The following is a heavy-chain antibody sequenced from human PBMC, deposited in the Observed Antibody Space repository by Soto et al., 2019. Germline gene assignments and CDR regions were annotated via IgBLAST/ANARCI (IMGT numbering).Heavy chain of an antibody. V-gene: IGHV5-51*01. CDR3: ARRGVTDSYYYYYGMDV. D-gene: IGHD3-10*01. CDR2: IYPGDSDT. J-gene: IGHJ6*02. Sequence: GESLKISCKGSGYSFTSYWIGWVRQMPGKGLEWMGIIYPGDSDTRYSPSFQGQVTISADKSISTAYLQWSSLKASDTAMYYCARRGVTDSYYYYYGMDVWGQGTTVTVSS. CDR1: GYSFTSYW.